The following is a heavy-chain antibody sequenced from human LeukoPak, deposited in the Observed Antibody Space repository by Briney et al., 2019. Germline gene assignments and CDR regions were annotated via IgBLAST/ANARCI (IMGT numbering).Heavy chain of an antibody. CDR3: ARGSVSYSYNYYYGMDV. D-gene: IGHD5-18*01. Sequence: PSETLSLTCTVSGGSINSYYWSWIRQPPGKGLEWIGYIYYSGSTNYNPSLKSRVTISVDTSKNQFSLKLSSVTAADTAVYYCARGSVSYSYNYYYGMDVWGQGTTVTVSS. CDR1: GGSINSYY. CDR2: IYYSGST. J-gene: IGHJ6*02. V-gene: IGHV4-59*01.